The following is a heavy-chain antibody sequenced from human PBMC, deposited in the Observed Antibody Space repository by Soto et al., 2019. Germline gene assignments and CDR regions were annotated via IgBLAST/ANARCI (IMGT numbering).Heavy chain of an antibody. J-gene: IGHJ4*02. CDR2: MNPNSGNT. D-gene: IGHD2-2*01. V-gene: IGHV1-8*01. Sequence: QVQLVQSGAEVKKPGASVNVSCKASGYTFTSYDINWVRQATGQGLEWMGWMNPNSGNTGYAQKFQGRVTMTRNNSISTAYMELSSLRSEDTAVYYCASDCSSTSCYDYWGQGTLVTVSS. CDR1: GYTFTSYD. CDR3: ASDCSSTSCYDY.